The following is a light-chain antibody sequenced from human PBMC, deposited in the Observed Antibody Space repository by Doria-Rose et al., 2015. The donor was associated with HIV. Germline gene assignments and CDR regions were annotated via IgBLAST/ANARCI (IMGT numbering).Light chain of an antibody. CDR2: AAS. V-gene: IGKV1-39*01. CDR3: QQSYSTPPT. Sequence: DIQVTQSPSSLSASVGDRVTITCRASQSTGSFLNWHQQKPGKAPKLLIYAASSLQNAVPSRFSGSGSGTDFTLTISSLQPEDFATYFCQQSYSTPPTFGGGTKVEIK. J-gene: IGKJ4*01. CDR1: QSTGSF.